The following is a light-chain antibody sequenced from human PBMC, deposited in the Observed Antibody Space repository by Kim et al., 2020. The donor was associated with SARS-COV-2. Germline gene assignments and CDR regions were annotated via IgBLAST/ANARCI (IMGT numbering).Light chain of an antibody. CDR3: HQYYGTPYT. CDR1: QSVLYSSNNKNY. J-gene: IGKJ2*01. V-gene: IGKV4-1*01. CDR2: WAS. Sequence: RATINCKSSQSVLYSSNNKNYLAWYQQKPGQPPKLVIYWASTRESGVPDRFSGSGSGTDFTLTISSLQAEDVAVYYCHQYYGTPYTFGQGTKLEI.